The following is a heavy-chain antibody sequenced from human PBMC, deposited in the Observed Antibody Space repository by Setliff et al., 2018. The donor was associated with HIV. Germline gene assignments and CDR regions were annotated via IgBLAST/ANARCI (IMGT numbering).Heavy chain of an antibody. J-gene: IGHJ5*02. D-gene: IGHD3-22*01. CDR2: IIPIVTIA. CDR3: ARERPGDHYESTGYQLADWFDP. Sequence: SVKVSCKASGGSFTSYTFSWVRQAPGQGLEWMGRIIPIVTIAHYAEQFVGRVTITADKSTSTTYIEVSSLRSEDTAVYYCARERPGDHYESTGYQLADWFDPWGQGTQVTVS. CDR1: GGSFTSYT. V-gene: IGHV1-69*04.